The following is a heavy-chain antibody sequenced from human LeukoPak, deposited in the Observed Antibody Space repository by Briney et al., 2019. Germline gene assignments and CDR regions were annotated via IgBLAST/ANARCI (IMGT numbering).Heavy chain of an antibody. CDR3: ARDRWGGYSGYDSYYFDY. V-gene: IGHV4-59*01. J-gene: IGHJ4*02. D-gene: IGHD5-12*01. CDR2: IYYSGST. CDR1: GGSISSYY. Sequence: AWETLTLTCTVSGGSISSYYWSWIRQPPGKGLEWIGYIYYSGSTNYNPSLKSRVTISVDTSKNQFSLKLSSVTAADTAVYYCARDRWGGYSGYDSYYFDYWGQGTLVTVSS.